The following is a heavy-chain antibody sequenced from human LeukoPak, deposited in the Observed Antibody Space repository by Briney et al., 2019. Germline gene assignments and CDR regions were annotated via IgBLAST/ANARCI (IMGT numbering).Heavy chain of an antibody. CDR1: GFTFSSYA. CDR2: ISGSGGST. CDR3: ARDVRDSSALRDY. D-gene: IGHD3-22*01. V-gene: IGHV3-23*01. J-gene: IGHJ4*02. Sequence: PGESLRLSCAASGFTFSSYAMSWVRQAPGKGLEWVSAISGSGGSTYYADSVKGRFTISRDNSKNTLYLQMNSLRAEDTAVYYCARDVRDSSALRDYWGQGTLVTVSS.